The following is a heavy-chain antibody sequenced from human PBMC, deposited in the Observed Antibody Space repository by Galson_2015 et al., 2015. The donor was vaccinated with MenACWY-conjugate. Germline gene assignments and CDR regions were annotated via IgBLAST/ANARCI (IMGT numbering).Heavy chain of an antibody. CDR2: INSDGSSI. Sequence: SLRLSCAASGFNFSNYWMHWVRQAPGKGLVWVSRINSDGSSITYADSVKGRFTISRDNAKNTVFLQMNSLRAEGTAVYYCARAYYASGSDSWGQGTLVTVSS. J-gene: IGHJ4*02. D-gene: IGHD3-10*01. CDR1: GFNFSNYW. V-gene: IGHV3-74*03. CDR3: ARAYYASGSDS.